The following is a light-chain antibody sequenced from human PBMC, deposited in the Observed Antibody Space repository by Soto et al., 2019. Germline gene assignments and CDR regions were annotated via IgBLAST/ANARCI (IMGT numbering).Light chain of an antibody. Sequence: QSVLTQPASASGSPGQSITISCTGTSSDVGGYNYVSWYQQHPGKAPKLIIYAVTNRPSGVSIRFSGSKSGNTASLTISGLQAEDEADYYCCSYTSSTTYAFGPGTKVTVL. J-gene: IGLJ1*01. V-gene: IGLV2-14*01. CDR3: CSYTSSTTYA. CDR1: SSDVGGYNY. CDR2: AVT.